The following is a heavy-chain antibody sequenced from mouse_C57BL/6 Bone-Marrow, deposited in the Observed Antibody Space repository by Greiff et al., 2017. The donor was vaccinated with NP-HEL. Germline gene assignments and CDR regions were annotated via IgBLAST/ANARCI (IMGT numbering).Heavy chain of an antibody. CDR1: GYTFTSYG. V-gene: IGHV1-81*01. CDR2: IYPRSGNT. J-gene: IGHJ1*03. CDR3: AAVVATPYWYFDV. D-gene: IGHD1-1*01. Sequence: QVQLQQSGAELARPGASVKLSCKASGYTFTSYGISWVKQRTGQGLEWIGEIYPRSGNTYYNEKFKGKATLTADKSSSTAYMELRSLTSEDSAVYYCAAVVATPYWYFDVWGTGTTVTISS.